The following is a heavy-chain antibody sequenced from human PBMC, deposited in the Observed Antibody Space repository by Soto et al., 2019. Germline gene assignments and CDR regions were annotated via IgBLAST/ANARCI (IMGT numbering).Heavy chain of an antibody. Sequence: QLQLQESGPGLVKPSETLSLTCTVSGGSISSSSYYWGWIRQPPGKGLEWIGSIYYSGSTYYNPSLKSRVTISVDTSKNQFSLKLSSVTAADTAVYYCARPLVLRFLEWLLPWGDAFDIWGQGTMVTVSS. CDR2: IYYSGST. CDR1: GGSISSSSYY. D-gene: IGHD3-3*01. J-gene: IGHJ3*02. CDR3: ARPLVLRFLEWLLPWGDAFDI. V-gene: IGHV4-39*01.